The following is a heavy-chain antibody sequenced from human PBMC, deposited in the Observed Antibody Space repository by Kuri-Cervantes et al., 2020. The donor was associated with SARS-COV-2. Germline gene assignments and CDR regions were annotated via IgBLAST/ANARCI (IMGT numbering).Heavy chain of an antibody. J-gene: IGHJ4*02. D-gene: IGHD1-26*01. V-gene: IGHV3-30*02. CDR1: GFIFSSYG. Sequence: GGSLRLSCAASGFIFSSYGMHWVRQAPGKGLEWVAFVRSDGSNKHYTDSVKGRFTISRDNSKNTLYLQMNSLRPEDTAVYYCAKDDGGSFGLFDNWGQGILVTVS. CDR3: AKDDGGSFGLFDN. CDR2: VRSDGSNK.